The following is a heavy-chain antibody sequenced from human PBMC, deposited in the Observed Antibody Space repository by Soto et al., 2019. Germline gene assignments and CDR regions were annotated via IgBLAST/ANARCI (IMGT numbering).Heavy chain of an antibody. J-gene: IGHJ6*02. CDR3: VRQGFGRLHGLVDV. CDR1: DDSSSSYK. D-gene: IGHD3-10*01. Sequence: QVQLQESGPGLVKPSETLSLTCTVSDDSSSSYKWSWIRQPPGRRLEWIGYIDSSGGTSYNPSLPRRVPISVDPSTKQCSLTLSAVTAADPAVYYCVRQGFGRLHGLVDVWGQGTTVTVSS. V-gene: IGHV4-59*08. CDR2: IDSSGGT.